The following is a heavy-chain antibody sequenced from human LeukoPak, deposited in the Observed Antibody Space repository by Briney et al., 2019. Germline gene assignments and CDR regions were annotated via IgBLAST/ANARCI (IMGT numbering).Heavy chain of an antibody. CDR3: ARVGYSYVINDWSRTGLGAYPTKYYYHMDV. Sequence: SETLSLTCAVYGGSFSGYYWSWIRQPPGKGLEWIGEINHSGSTNYNPSPKSRVTISGDTSKNQFSRKLSSVTAADTAVYFCARVGYSYVINDWSRTGLGAYPTKYYYHMDVWGKGTTVTVSS. CDR2: INHSGST. J-gene: IGHJ6*03. CDR1: GGSFSGYY. V-gene: IGHV4-34*01. D-gene: IGHD5-18*01.